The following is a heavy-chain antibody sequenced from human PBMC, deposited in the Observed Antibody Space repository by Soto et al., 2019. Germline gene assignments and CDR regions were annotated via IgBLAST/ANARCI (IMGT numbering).Heavy chain of an antibody. CDR2: INTDGSMT. V-gene: IGHV3-74*01. CDR1: GFIFSNYW. D-gene: IGHD2-8*01. CDR3: VGVTPRA. Sequence: PGGSLRLSCAASGFIFSNYWMYWVRQSPGKGLVWVSRINTDGSMTNYADSVKGRFTITRYNAKNTLYLKMSRLRVEDTAVYYLVGVTPRAWGQGTLVTVSS. J-gene: IGHJ5*02.